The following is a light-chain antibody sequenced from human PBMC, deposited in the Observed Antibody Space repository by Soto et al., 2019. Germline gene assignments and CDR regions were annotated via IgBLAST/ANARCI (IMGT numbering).Light chain of an antibody. CDR3: QHYKDYSWT. V-gene: IGKV1-5*03. CDR1: QSISLW. J-gene: IGKJ1*01. CDR2: KTS. Sequence: DIHLTQSPSTLSASVGDRVTITCRASQSISLWVAWYQQKPGKAPNLLLYKTSSLEPGVPSRFSGSGSGTEFPLHNRHPQPYCFANYFWQHYKDYSWTFGQGTKVE.